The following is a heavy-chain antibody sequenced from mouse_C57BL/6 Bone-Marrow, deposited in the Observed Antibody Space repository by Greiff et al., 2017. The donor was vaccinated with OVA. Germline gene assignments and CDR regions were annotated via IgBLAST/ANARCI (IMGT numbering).Heavy chain of an antibody. J-gene: IGHJ3*01. CDR2: IYPRSGNT. CDR3: ARDVLLGFAY. CDR1: GYTFTSYG. V-gene: IGHV1-81*01. Sequence: VQLKQSGAELARPGASVKLSCKASGYTFTSYGISWVKQRTGQGLEWIGEIYPRSGNTYYNEKFKGKATLTADKSSSTAYMALRSLTSEDSAVYFCARDVLLGFAYWGQGTLVTVSA. D-gene: IGHD3-3*01.